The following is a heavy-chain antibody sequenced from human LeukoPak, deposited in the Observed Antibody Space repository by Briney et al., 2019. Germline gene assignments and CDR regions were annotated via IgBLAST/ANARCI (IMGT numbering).Heavy chain of an antibody. Sequence: GGSLRLSCAASGFTFSSYGMSWVRQAPGKGLHWLSAISANGINTYYADSVKGRFTISRDNSKNTPYLHMHSLRAEDTALYYCAKDLHGAFDYWGQGILVTVSS. CDR1: GFTFSSYG. CDR3: AKDLHGAFDY. J-gene: IGHJ4*02. D-gene: IGHD3-10*01. V-gene: IGHV3-23*01. CDR2: ISANGINT.